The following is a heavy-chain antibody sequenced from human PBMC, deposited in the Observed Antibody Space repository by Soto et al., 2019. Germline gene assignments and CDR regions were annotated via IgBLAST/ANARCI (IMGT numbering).Heavy chain of an antibody. V-gene: IGHV3-30*18. Sequence: QVHLVESGGGVVQPGRSLRLSCAASGFTFSNYGMHWVRQAPGKGLEWVAVISYYGSNKYYADSVKGRFTISRDNSKNTLYLQMSSLRAEDTAVYYCVKYGSSGWPYFYDMDVWGQGTTVTVSS. CDR2: ISYYGSNK. D-gene: IGHD6-19*01. CDR3: VKYGSSGWPYFYDMDV. CDR1: GFTFSNYG. J-gene: IGHJ6*02.